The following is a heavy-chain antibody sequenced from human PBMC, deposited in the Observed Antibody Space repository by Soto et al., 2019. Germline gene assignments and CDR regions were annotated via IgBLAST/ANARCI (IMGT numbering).Heavy chain of an antibody. D-gene: IGHD2-15*01. CDR3: ARGGSERVVLAALPELDS. J-gene: IGHJ4*02. V-gene: IGHV1-2*02. CDR1: GYSFTGYY. Sequence: QVQLVQSGAEVKKPGASVKVSCKASGYSFTGYYMHWARRAPGQGLEWMGWINPNSGGTNFARKFKGRVPMTRDTSISTAYMDMISLRSDDTAVYYCARGGSERVVLAALPELDSWGQGTLVTVSS. CDR2: INPNSGGT.